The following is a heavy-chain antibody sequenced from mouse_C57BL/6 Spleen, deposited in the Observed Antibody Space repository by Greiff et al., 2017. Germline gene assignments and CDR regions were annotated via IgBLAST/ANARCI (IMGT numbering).Heavy chain of an antibody. Sequence: VQLQQPGAELVMPGASVKLSCKASGYTFTSYWMHWVKQRPGQGLEWIGEIDPSDSYTNYNQKFKGKSTLTVDKSSSTAYMQLSSLTSEDSAVYYCARSLLGYYFDYWGQGTTLPVSS. V-gene: IGHV1-69*01. CDR3: ARSLLGYYFDY. J-gene: IGHJ2*01. CDR2: IDPSDSYT. D-gene: IGHD2-1*01. CDR1: GYTFTSYW.